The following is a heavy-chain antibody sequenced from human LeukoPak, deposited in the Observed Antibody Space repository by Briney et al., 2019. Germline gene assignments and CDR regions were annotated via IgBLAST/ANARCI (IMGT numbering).Heavy chain of an antibody. J-gene: IGHJ4*02. CDR1: GFTFTGHS. Sequence: PGGSLRLSCVASGFTFTGHSMHWVRQAPGQGLEWVAVVAHDEKTIFYADSLKGRFTVSRDNSKNTLYLQMNSLRAEDTAVYYCARDQGNFDYWGQGTLVTVSS. CDR2: VAHDEKTI. CDR3: ARDQGNFDY. V-gene: IGHV3-30*04.